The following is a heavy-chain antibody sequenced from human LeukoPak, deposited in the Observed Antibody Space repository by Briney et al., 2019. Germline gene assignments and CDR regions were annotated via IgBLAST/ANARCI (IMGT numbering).Heavy chain of an antibody. J-gene: IGHJ4*02. D-gene: IGHD3-3*01. CDR3: ARHSGYYIDY. V-gene: IGHV4-59*08. CDR2: IYYSGST. Sequence: SETLSLTCTVSGGSISSYCWSWIRQPPGKELEWIGYIYYSGSTNYNPSLESRVTISVDTSKNQFFLILSSVTAADTAVYYCARHSGYYIDYWGQGTLVTVSS. CDR1: GGSISSYC.